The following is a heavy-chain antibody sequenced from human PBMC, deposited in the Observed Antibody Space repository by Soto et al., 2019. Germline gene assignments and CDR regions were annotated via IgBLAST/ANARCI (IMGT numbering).Heavy chain of an antibody. V-gene: IGHV1-18*01. J-gene: IGHJ4*02. CDR2: ISTYNGNT. Sequence: SSVKDSFKGICYIFITYGISWVRQAPGQGLEWMGRISTYNGNTNYAQNLQGRVTMTADTSTNTAYMELRSLRSDDTAVYYCARDLDGSGSYYTGYWGPGTLVTVSS. CDR1: CYIFITYG. CDR3: ARDLDGSGSYYTGY. D-gene: IGHD3-10*01.